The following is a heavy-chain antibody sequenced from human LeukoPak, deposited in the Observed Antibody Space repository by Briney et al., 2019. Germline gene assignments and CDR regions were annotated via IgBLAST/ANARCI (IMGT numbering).Heavy chain of an antibody. J-gene: IGHJ4*02. CDR2: ISYDGSNK. V-gene: IGHV3-30*18. D-gene: IGHD3-3*01. Sequence: GGSLRLSCAAPGFTFSSYGMPWVRQAPGQGLEWVAVISYDGSNKYYADSVKGRFTISRDNSKNTLYLQMNSLRAEDTAVYYCAKDLHDSWAVGCWGPGTLVTVSS. CDR3: AKDLHDSWAVGC. CDR1: GFTFSSYG.